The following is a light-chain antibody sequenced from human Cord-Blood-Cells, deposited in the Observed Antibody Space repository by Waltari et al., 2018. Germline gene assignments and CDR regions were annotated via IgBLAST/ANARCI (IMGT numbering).Light chain of an antibody. CDR3: SSYTSSSTLYV. J-gene: IGLJ1*01. CDR1: SRDVGGYNY. V-gene: IGLV2-14*01. CDR2: EVS. Sequence: QSALTQPASVSGSPGPSITIPCTGTSRDVGGYNYVSWYQQHPGKAPKLMIYEVSNRPSGVSNRFSGSKSGNTASLTISGLQAEDEADYYCSSYTSSSTLYVFGTGTKVTVL.